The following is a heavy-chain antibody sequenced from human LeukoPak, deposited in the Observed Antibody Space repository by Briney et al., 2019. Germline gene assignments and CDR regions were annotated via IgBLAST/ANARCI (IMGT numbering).Heavy chain of an antibody. J-gene: IGHJ4*02. CDR3: ARGHGVVVADDAYFDY. D-gene: IGHD2-15*01. CDR2: INTNTGNP. V-gene: IGHV7-4-1*02. Sequence: EASVKVSCKASGYTFTSYAMNWVRQAPGQGLEWMGWINTNTGNPTYAQGFTGRVVFSLDTSVSTAYLQISSLKAEDTAVYYCARGHGVVVADDAYFDYWGQGTLVTVSS. CDR1: GYTFTSYA.